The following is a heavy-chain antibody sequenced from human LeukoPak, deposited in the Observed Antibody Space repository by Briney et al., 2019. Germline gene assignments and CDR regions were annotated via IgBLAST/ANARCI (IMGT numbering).Heavy chain of an antibody. Sequence: GGSLRLSCVASGFTFSRHEMNWVRQAPGKGLEWISYISGTGITTYYADSVKGRFTISRDNTKSSLYLHMNSLRAEDTAVYYCARALYSSSWYGFDYWGQGTLVTVSS. D-gene: IGHD6-13*01. CDR2: ISGTGITT. CDR1: GFTFSRHE. J-gene: IGHJ4*02. CDR3: ARALYSSSWYGFDY. V-gene: IGHV3-48*03.